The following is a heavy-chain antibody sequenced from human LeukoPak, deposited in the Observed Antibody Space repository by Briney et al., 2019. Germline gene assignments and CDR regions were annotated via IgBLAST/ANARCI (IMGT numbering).Heavy chain of an antibody. J-gene: IGHJ4*02. CDR1: GFTFSSYG. CDR2: IRYDGSNK. V-gene: IGHV3-30*02. CDR3: AKDLPYYFDY. Sequence: GGSLRLCCAASGFTFSSYGMHWVRQAPGKGLEWVAFIRYDGSNKYYADSVKGRFTISRDNSKNTLYLQMNCLRAEDTAVYYCAKDLPYYFDYWGQGTLVTVSS.